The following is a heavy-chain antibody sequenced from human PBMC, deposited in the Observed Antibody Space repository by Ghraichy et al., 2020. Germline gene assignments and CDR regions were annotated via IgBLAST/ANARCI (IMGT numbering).Heavy chain of an antibody. J-gene: IGHJ3*02. D-gene: IGHD3-16*02. CDR3: AAAPYYDYVWGSYLYTGGAFDI. V-gene: IGHV4-61*01. CDR1: GGSVSSGSYY. CDR2: IYYSGST. Sequence: SETLSLTCTVSGGSVSSGSYYWSWIRQPPGKGLEWIGYIYYSGSTNYNPSLKSRVTISVDTSKNQFSLKLSSVTAADTAVYYCAAAPYYDYVWGSYLYTGGAFDIWGQGTMVTVSS.